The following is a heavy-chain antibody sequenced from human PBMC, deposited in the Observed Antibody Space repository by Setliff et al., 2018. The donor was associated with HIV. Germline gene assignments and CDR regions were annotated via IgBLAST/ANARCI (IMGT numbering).Heavy chain of an antibody. J-gene: IGHJ4*02. V-gene: IGHV1-18*01. Sequence: ASVKVSCKPSGYTFTTYGLSWVRQAPGQGLEWMGWISAYNGNTNYAQKLQGRVTMTTDTSTSTAYMELRSLRSDDTAVYYCARDRDLNFWSASFDYWGQGTLVTVSS. CDR1: GYTFTTYG. CDR3: ARDRDLNFWSASFDY. CDR2: ISAYNGNT. D-gene: IGHD3-3*01.